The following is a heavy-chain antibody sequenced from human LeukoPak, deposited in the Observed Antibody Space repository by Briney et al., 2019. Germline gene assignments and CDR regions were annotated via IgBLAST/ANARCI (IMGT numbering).Heavy chain of an antibody. CDR2: INYSGST. V-gene: IGHV4-59*01. CDR3: ARIPPRRTLGKGGAFDI. CDR1: GGSISTDY. J-gene: IGHJ3*02. D-gene: IGHD1/OR15-1a*01. Sequence: SETLSLTCTVSGGSISTDYWSWIRQPPGKGLEWIGYINYSGSTYYNPSLRSRVTISVDVSTNQLSLTLTSVTDADTALYYCARIPPRRTLGKGGAFDIWGQGTLVSVRS.